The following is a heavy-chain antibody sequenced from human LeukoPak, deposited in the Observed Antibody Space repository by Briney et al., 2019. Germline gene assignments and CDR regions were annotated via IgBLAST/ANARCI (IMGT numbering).Heavy chain of an antibody. CDR3: AGASRHEDCGGDCYSTAY. Sequence: ASVKVSCKASGYTSTSYYMHWVRQAPGQGLEWMGIINPSGGSTSYAQKFQGRVTMTRDTSTSTVYMELSSLRSEDTAVYYCAGASRHEDCGGDCYSTAYWGQGTLVTVSS. D-gene: IGHD2-21*02. CDR2: INPSGGST. V-gene: IGHV1-46*01. J-gene: IGHJ4*01. CDR1: GYTSTSYY.